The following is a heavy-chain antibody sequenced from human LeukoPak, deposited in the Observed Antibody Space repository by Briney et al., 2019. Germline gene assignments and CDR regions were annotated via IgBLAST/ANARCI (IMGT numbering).Heavy chain of an antibody. CDR2: ILGSGVAT. D-gene: IGHD4/OR15-4a*01. CDR3: AKAKYDYGDPVGWFDP. J-gene: IGHJ5*02. V-gene: IGHV3-23*01. Sequence: PGGSLRLSCAASGFTFSTNAMSWVRQAPGKWLEWVSGILGSGVATFYADSVKGRFTISRDNSKNTLYLQMDSLRAEDTAVYYCAKAKYDYGDPVGWFDPWGQGTLVTVSS. CDR1: GFTFSTNA.